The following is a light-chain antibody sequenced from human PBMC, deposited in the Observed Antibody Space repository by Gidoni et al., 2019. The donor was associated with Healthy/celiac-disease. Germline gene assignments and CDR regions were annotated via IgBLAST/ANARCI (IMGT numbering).Light chain of an antibody. CDR1: QSISSY. J-gene: IGKJ2*01. CDR3: QQSYSTPPVT. CDR2: AAS. V-gene: IGKV1-39*01. Sequence: DIQMTQSPSSLSASVGDRVTITCRASQSISSYLNWYQQKPGKARKLLIYAASSLQSGVPSRFSGSGSGTDFTRTISSLQPEDFATYYCQQSYSTPPVTFGQGTKLEIK.